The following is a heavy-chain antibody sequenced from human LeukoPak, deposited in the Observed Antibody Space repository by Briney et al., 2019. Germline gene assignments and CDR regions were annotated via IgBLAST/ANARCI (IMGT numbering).Heavy chain of an antibody. J-gene: IGHJ1*01. Sequence: SETLSLTCTVSGGSISSYYWSWIRQPPGKGLEWIGYIYYSGSTNYNPSLKSRVTISVDTSKNQFSLKLSSVTAADTAVYYCARERRDGYGIQRWGQGTLVTVSS. CDR1: GGSISSYY. V-gene: IGHV4-59*12. CDR2: IYYSGST. D-gene: IGHD5-24*01. CDR3: ARERRDGYGIQR.